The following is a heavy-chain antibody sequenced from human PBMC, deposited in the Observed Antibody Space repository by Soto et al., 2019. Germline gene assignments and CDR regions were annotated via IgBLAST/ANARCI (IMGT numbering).Heavy chain of an antibody. Sequence: TGGSLRLSCAASGFTFSSYAMSWVRQAPGKGLEWVSAISGSGGSTYYADSVKGRFTISRDNSKNTLYLQMNSLRAEDTAVYYCAKDRHSSGWYCDYWGQGTLVTVSS. J-gene: IGHJ4*02. CDR3: AKDRHSSGWYCDY. CDR1: GFTFSSYA. V-gene: IGHV3-23*01. CDR2: ISGSGGST. D-gene: IGHD6-19*01.